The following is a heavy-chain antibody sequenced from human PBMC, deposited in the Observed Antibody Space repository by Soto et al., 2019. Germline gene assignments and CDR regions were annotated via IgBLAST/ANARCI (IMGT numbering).Heavy chain of an antibody. CDR3: ARVRGGYSAYYYGMDV. Sequence: ASVKVSCKASGYTFTGYYMHWVRQAPGQGLERMGWINPNSGDTKYAQKFQGWVAMTRDTPISTAHMELSRLKSDDTAIYYCARVRGGYSAYYYGMDVWGQGTTVTVSS. J-gene: IGHJ6*02. CDR1: GYTFTGYY. CDR2: INPNSGDT. V-gene: IGHV1-2*04. D-gene: IGHD3-22*01.